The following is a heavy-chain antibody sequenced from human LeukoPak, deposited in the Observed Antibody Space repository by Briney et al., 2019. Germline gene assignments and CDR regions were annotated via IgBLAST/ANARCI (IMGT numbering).Heavy chain of an antibody. V-gene: IGHV1-18*01. CDR3: ARVLTGDASNI. CDR1: GYIFTSYC. Sequence: ASVKVSCKASGYIFTSYCISWVRQAPGQGLEWMGWISAYNGNTNYAQRLQGRVTMTTDTSTRTAYMELRSLRPDDTAVYYCARVLTGDASNIWGQGTMVTVSS. CDR2: ISAYNGNT. J-gene: IGHJ3*02. D-gene: IGHD3-10*01.